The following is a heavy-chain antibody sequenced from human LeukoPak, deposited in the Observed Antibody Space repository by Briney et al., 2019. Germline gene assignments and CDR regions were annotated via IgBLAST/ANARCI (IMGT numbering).Heavy chain of an antibody. CDR2: INHSGST. J-gene: IGHJ6*03. CDR1: GGSFSGYY. V-gene: IGHV4-34*01. CDR3: ARGRRYFDWLSKRNYYYYMDV. D-gene: IGHD3-9*01. Sequence: SETLSLTCAVYGGSFSGYYWGWIRQPPGKGLEWIGEINHSGSTNYNPSLKSRVTISVDTSKNQFSLKLSSVTAADTAVYYCARGRRYFDWLSKRNYYYYMDVWGKGTTVTVSS.